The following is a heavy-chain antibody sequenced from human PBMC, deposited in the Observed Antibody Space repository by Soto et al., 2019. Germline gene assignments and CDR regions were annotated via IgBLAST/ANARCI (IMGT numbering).Heavy chain of an antibody. J-gene: IGHJ4*02. CDR3: ARDLYYYGSGSYYNVAY. CDR1: GFTFSSYS. V-gene: IGHV3-21*01. Sequence: GGSLRLSCAASGFTFSSYSRNWVRQAPGKGLEWVSSISSSSSYIYYADSVKGRFTISRDNAKNSLYLQMNSLRAEDTAVYYCARDLYYYGSGSYYNVAYWGQGTLVTV. CDR2: ISSSSSYI. D-gene: IGHD3-10*01.